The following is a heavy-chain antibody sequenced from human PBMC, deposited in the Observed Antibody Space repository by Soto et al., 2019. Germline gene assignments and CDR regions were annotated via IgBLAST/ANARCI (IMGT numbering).Heavy chain of an antibody. D-gene: IGHD4-17*01. CDR3: AKAPAASVTTEDYFEY. CDR2: ISGSGVGT. CDR1: GFTFSSYA. J-gene: IGHJ4*02. Sequence: HPGGSLRLSCVASGFTFSSYAMSWVRQAPGKGLEWVSSISGSGVGTDYADSVKGRFPISRDNSKNTLYLQMNSLRAEDTAVYYCAKAPAASVTTEDYFEYWGQGTLVTVSS. V-gene: IGHV3-23*01.